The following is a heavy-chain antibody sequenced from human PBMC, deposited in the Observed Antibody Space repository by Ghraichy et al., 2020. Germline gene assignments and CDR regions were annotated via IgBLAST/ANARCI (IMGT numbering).Heavy chain of an antibody. CDR3: ARQAVVFAAEGYFQQ. V-gene: IGHV4-39*01. J-gene: IGHJ1*01. CDR1: GDFIKSSPYA. CDR2: ITDVGNT. D-gene: IGHD2-15*01. Sequence: SETLSLTCSVSGDFIKSSPYAWAWIRQPPGKELEWIGSITDVGNTFYNPSLKSRVTMSLDTSKKQFSLKLNTATAADTVVYYCARQAVVFAAEGYFQQWGQGTLVIVSS.